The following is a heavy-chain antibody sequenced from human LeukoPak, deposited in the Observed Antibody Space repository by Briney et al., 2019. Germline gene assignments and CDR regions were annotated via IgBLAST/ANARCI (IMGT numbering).Heavy chain of an antibody. CDR2: ISGSGGST. V-gene: IGHV3-23*01. Sequence: GGSLRLSCAASGFTFSSYAMSWVRQAPGKGLECVSAISGSGGSTYYADSVKGRFTISRDNSKNTLYLQMNSLRAEDTAVYYCAKDLGDSSGYYDYWGQGTLVTVSS. CDR1: GFTFSSYA. CDR3: AKDLGDSSGYYDY. J-gene: IGHJ4*02. D-gene: IGHD3-22*01.